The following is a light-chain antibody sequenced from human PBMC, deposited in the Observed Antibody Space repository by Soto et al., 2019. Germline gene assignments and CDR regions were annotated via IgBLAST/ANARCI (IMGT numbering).Light chain of an antibody. CDR2: AAS. CDR3: QKYNSAPLT. Sequence: DIQVTQSPSSLSASLGDRVTITCRANPAIGVSLAWFQQQPGKVPKLLIYAASALQSGVPSRFSGSGSGTDFTLTISSLQPEDIATYYCQKYNSAPLTFGGGTKVEI. V-gene: IGKV1-27*01. CDR1: PAIGVS. J-gene: IGKJ4*01.